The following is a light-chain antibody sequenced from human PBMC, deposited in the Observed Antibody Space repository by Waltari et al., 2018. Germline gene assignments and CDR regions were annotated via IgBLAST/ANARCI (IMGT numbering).Light chain of an antibody. CDR3: QQYNSYRT. CDR1: QSISTY. V-gene: IGKV1-5*03. J-gene: IGKJ1*01. CDR2: KAS. Sequence: DIQMTQSPSTLSASVGDRVTITCRASQSISTYLAWYQQKPGKAPKLLIYKASTLEGGVPSRFSGSGSGTKFTLTINSLQAEDFATYYCQQYNSYRTFGQGTKVEVK.